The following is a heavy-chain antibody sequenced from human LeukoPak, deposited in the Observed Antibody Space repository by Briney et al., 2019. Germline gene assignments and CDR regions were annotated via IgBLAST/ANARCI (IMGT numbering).Heavy chain of an antibody. CDR3: ARDLQCGGDCHYDALDI. CDR2: IKQDGSEE. J-gene: IGHJ3*02. V-gene: IGHV3-7*01. D-gene: IGHD2-21*02. CDR1: GFPFSTYW. Sequence: GGSLRLSCAASGFPFSTYWMSWVRQAPGKGLEWVANIKQDGSEEYYVDSVRGRFTISRDNAKNLLYLQMNSLRAEDTAVYYCARDLQCGGDCHYDALDIWGQGTLVTVSS.